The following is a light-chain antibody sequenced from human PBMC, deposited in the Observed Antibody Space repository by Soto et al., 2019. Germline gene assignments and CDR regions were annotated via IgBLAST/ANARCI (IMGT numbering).Light chain of an antibody. CDR2: EVS. Sequence: QSVLTQPASVSGSPGQSITISCTGTSSDVGGYNYVSWYQQHPGKAPKLIIYEVSNRPSGASNRFSGSKSGNTASLTISGLQAEDEADYYCSSYTSTSPYVFGTGTKVTVL. J-gene: IGLJ1*01. CDR1: SSDVGGYNY. V-gene: IGLV2-14*01. CDR3: SSYTSTSPYV.